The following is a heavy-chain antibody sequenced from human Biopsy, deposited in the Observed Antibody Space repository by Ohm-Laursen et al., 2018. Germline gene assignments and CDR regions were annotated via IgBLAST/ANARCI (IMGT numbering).Heavy chain of an antibody. J-gene: IGHJ4*02. CDR2: ISPYNDKT. D-gene: IGHD2/OR15-2a*01. CDR3: VRVFCTSTTCYGLLDN. V-gene: IGHV1-18*01. CDR1: GNTFTSYD. Sequence: ASVKDSCKPSGNTFTSYDISWVRQAPGQGLEWMGWISPYNDKTSYPPKLQDRVTMTADTSTNTAHMELRSLRSDDTAVYYCVRVFCTSTTCYGLLDNWGQGTVVTVSS.